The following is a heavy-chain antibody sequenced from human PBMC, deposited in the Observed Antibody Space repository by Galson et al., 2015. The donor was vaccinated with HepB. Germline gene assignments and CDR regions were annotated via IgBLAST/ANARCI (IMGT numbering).Heavy chain of an antibody. D-gene: IGHD5-24*01. CDR1: GSTFTGYY. CDR2: LNPIDTTT. V-gene: IGHV1-46*03. J-gene: IGHJ4*02. Sequence: SVKVSCKASGSTFTGYYMHWVRQAPGQGLEWMGLLNPIDTTTSYAQNFQGRVTMTRDTSTNTVYMELSSLRSEDTAMYYCVREGDGFKKYDCWGQGTLVTVSS. CDR3: VREGDGFKKYDC.